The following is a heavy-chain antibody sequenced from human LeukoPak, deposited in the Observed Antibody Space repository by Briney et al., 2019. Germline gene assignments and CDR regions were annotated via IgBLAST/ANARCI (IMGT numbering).Heavy chain of an antibody. Sequence: ASVKVSCKASGYTFISYGISWVRQAPGQGLEWMGWTSAYNGNTNYAQKLQGRVTMTTDTSTSTAYMELRSLRSDDTAVYYCARADIVVVPADSWFDPWGQGTLVTVSS. V-gene: IGHV1-18*04. J-gene: IGHJ5*02. CDR3: ARADIVVVPADSWFDP. CDR2: TSAYNGNT. D-gene: IGHD2-2*01. CDR1: GYTFISYG.